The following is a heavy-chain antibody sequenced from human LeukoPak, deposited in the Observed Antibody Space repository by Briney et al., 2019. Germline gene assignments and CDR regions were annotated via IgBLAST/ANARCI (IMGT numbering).Heavy chain of an antibody. CDR3: AKASGYSYGCFDY. CDR2: ISGSGGST. CDR1: GFSFITYS. V-gene: IGHV3-23*01. Sequence: PGGSLRLSCAASGFSFITYSMNWVRQAPGKGLEWVSAISGSGGSTYYADSVKGRFTISRDNSKNTLYLQMNSLRAEDTAVYYCAKASGYSYGCFDYWGQGTLVTVSS. D-gene: IGHD5-18*01. J-gene: IGHJ4*02.